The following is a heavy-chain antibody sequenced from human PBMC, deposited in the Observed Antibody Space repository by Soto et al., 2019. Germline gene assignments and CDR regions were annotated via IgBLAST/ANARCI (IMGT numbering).Heavy chain of an antibody. D-gene: IGHD2-15*01. Sequence: ASVKVSCKASGYTFTSYYMHWVRQAPGQGLEWMGIINPSGGSTSYAQKFQGRVTMTRDTSTSTVYMELSSLRSEDTAVYYCASPGYCSGGSCYYYGMDVWGQGTKVTVYS. CDR2: INPSGGST. J-gene: IGHJ6*02. CDR3: ASPGYCSGGSCYYYGMDV. CDR1: GYTFTSYY. V-gene: IGHV1-46*01.